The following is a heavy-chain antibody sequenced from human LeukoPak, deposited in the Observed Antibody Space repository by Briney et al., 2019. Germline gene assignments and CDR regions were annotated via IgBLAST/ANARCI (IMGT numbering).Heavy chain of an antibody. CDR3: ARAVKRRLHHTAKQYYFDY. CDR1: GGSFSGYY. Sequence: SETLSLTCAVYGGSFSGYYWSWIRQPPGKGLEWIGEINHSGSTNYNPSLKSRVTISVDTSKNQFSLKLSSVTAADTAVYYCARAVKRRLHHTAKQYYFDYWGQGTLVTVSS. V-gene: IGHV4-34*01. CDR2: INHSGST. D-gene: IGHD6-25*01. J-gene: IGHJ4*02.